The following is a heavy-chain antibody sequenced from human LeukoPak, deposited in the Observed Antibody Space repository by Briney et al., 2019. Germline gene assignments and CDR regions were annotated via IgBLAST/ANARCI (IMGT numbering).Heavy chain of an antibody. D-gene: IGHD3-22*01. CDR3: AKSPDYYDSSGYLDY. Sequence: PGGSLRLSCAASGFTFSSYGMHWVRQAPGKGLEWVAFIRYDGSNKYYADSVKDRFTISRDNSKNTLYLQMNSLRAEDTAVYYCAKSPDYYDSSGYLDYWGQGALVTVSS. V-gene: IGHV3-30*02. CDR2: IRYDGSNK. J-gene: IGHJ4*02. CDR1: GFTFSSYG.